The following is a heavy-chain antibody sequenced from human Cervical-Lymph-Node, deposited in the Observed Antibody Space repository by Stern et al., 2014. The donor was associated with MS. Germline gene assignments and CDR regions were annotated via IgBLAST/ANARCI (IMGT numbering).Heavy chain of an antibody. V-gene: IGHV4-39*01. CDR3: ARHDQFLGGMDV. J-gene: IGHJ6*02. D-gene: IGHD3-3*01. Sequence: QVQLQESGPGLVKPSETLSLTCTVSGASVSSGSYYWGWIRQSPGKRLEWIGYVYYTGTPYSNPSLSSRVTLSIDTSHNPFFLTLPSVTATDTAVYYCARHDQFLGGMDVWGQGTTVTVSS. CDR2: VYYTGTP. CDR1: GASVSSGSYY.